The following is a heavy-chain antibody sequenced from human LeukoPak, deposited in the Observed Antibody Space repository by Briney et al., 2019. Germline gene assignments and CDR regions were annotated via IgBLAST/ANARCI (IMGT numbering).Heavy chain of an antibody. Sequence: SETLSLTCTVSGGSISNYYWSWIRQPPGKGLEWIGYIYYSGSTNYNPSLKSRVTISVDTSKNQFSLKLSSVTAADTAVYYCARAAVAGRGIDWFDPWGQGTLVTVSS. J-gene: IGHJ5*02. V-gene: IGHV4-59*01. CDR1: GGSISNYY. CDR2: IYYSGST. D-gene: IGHD6-19*01. CDR3: ARAAVAGRGIDWFDP.